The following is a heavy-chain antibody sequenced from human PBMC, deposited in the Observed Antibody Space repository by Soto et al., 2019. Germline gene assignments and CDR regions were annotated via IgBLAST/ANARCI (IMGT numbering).Heavy chain of an antibody. Sequence: GGSLRLSCTASGFTFGDYAMSWVRQAPGKGLEWVGFIRSKAYGGTTEDAASVKGRFTISRDDSKSIAYLQMNSLKTEVTAVYYCTRDRDIVVVTADYYGMDVWGQGTTVTVSS. J-gene: IGHJ6*02. CDR2: IRSKAYGGTT. CDR1: GFTFGDYA. V-gene: IGHV3-49*04. D-gene: IGHD2-21*02. CDR3: TRDRDIVVVTADYYGMDV.